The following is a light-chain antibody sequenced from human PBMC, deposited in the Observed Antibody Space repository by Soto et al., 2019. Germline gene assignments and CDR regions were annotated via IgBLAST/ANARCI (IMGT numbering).Light chain of an antibody. CDR3: SSYTNINTRACV. V-gene: IGLV2-14*01. Sequence: QSALTQPASVSGSPGQSITTSCTGTSGDIGSYNRVSWYQQHPGKAPNLIIYEVTDRPSGVSNRFSGSKSGNTASLTISGLQAEDEAEYYCSSYTNINTRACVFGTGTKVTVL. CDR2: EVT. J-gene: IGLJ1*01. CDR1: SGDIGSYNR.